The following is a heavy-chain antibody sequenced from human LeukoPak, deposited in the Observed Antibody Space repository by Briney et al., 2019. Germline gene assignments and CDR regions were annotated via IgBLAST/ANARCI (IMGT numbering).Heavy chain of an antibody. CDR3: AKDLGDSGSTPDIDY. J-gene: IGHJ4*02. V-gene: IGHV3-30*02. D-gene: IGHD3-22*01. CDR1: GFTFSNYA. Sequence: PGGSLRLSCAASGFTFSNYAMHWVRQDPGKGLEWVAFIRYDGRNKYYADSVKGRFTIPRDNSKNTLYLQMNSLRAEDTTVYYCAKDLGDSGSTPDIDYWGQGTLVTVSS. CDR2: IRYDGRNK.